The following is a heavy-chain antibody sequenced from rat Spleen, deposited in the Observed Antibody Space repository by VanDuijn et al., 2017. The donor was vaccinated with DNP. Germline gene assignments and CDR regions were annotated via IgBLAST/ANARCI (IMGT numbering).Heavy chain of an antibody. D-gene: IGHD1-2*01. CDR3: ATQSFSIAAIWFPY. Sequence: EVQLVESGGDLVQPGRSLKLSCVASGFTFNKYWMAWIRQVPGRGLEWVASITSSGGSTYYPDSVKGRCTISRDNAKDTLYLQMDSLRSEDTATYYCATQSFSIAAIWFPYWGQGTLVTVSS. V-gene: IGHV5-31*01. CDR2: ITSSGGST. J-gene: IGHJ3*01. CDR1: GFTFNKYW.